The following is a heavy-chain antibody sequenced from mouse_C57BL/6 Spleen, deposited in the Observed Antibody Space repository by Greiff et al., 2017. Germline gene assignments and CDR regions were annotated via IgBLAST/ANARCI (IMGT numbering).Heavy chain of an antibody. J-gene: IGHJ2*01. Sequence: DVMLVESGGGLVKPGGSLKLSCAASGFTFSDYGMHWVRQAPEKGLEWVAYISSGSSTIYYADTVKGRVTISRDNAKNTLFLQMTSLRSEDTAMYYCARPRITTGFAYWGQGTTLTVSS. CDR1: GFTFSDYG. CDR2: ISSGSSTI. V-gene: IGHV5-17*01. D-gene: IGHD1-1*01. CDR3: ARPRITTGFAY.